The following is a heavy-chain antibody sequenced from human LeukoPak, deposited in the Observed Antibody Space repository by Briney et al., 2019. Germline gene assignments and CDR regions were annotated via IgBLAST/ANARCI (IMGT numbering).Heavy chain of an antibody. CDR2: INSAIYSNTI. J-gene: IGHJ4*02. V-gene: IGHV3-48*02. D-gene: IGHD4-17*01. Sequence: GRSLRLSCAASGFTLSGYSMNWVRQAPGKGLEWISYINSAIYSNTIYYADTVKGRFTISRDNGKNSLYLQMNSLRDEDTAVYYCARDRDYAFDYWGQGTLVTVSS. CDR1: GFTLSGYS. CDR3: ARDRDYAFDY.